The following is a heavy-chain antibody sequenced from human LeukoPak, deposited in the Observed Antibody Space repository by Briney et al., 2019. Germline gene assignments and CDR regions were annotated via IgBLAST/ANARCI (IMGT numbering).Heavy chain of an antibody. CDR3: ASIPIVGATAY. J-gene: IGHJ4*02. CDR1: GGSISSYY. Sequence: SETLSLTCTVSGGSISSYYWSWIRQPPGKGLEWTGYIYYSGSTNYNPSLKSRVTISVDTSKNQFSLKLSSVTAADTAVYYCASIPIVGATAYWGQGTLVTVSS. V-gene: IGHV4-59*08. D-gene: IGHD1-26*01. CDR2: IYYSGST.